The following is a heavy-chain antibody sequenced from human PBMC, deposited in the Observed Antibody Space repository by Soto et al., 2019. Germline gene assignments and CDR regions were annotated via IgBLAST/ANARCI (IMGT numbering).Heavy chain of an antibody. V-gene: IGHV3-23*01. J-gene: IGHJ4*02. CDR3: AKHDSMTTVTTYDY. CDR1: GFTFSSYA. CDR2: ISGSGGST. D-gene: IGHD4-17*01. Sequence: PGGSLRLSCAASGFTFSSYAMSWIRQAPGKGLEWVSAISGSGGSTYYADSVKGRFTISRDNSKNTLYLQMNSLRAEDTAVYYCAKHDSMTTVTTYDYWGQGTLVTVCS.